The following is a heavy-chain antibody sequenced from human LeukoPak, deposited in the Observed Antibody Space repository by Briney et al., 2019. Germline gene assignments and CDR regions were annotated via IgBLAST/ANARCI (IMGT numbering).Heavy chain of an antibody. CDR1: GGSISSYY. J-gene: IGHJ5*02. CDR2: TYYSGST. D-gene: IGHD6-19*01. CDR3: ARVWRIAVAGNVRGSWSAP. V-gene: IGHV4-59*01. Sequence: AETLSLTCTVSGGSISSYYWSWIRQPPGKGLEWMGYTYYSGSTNYNPSLKSRVTISVDTSKNQFSLKLSSVTPAHTAVHYCARVWRIAVAGNVRGSWSAPWGQGTLVTVSS.